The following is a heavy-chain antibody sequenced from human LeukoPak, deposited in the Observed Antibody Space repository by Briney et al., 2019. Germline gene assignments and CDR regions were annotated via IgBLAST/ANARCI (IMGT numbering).Heavy chain of an antibody. CDR3: ARDGSSLALVVVAATRTEIDY. Sequence: ASVKVSCKASGYTFTSYDINWVRQATGQGLEWMGWMNPNSGNTGYAQKFQGRVTMTTDTSTSTAYMELRSLRSDDTAVYYCARDGSSLALVVVAATRTEIDYWGQGTLVTVSS. CDR1: GYTFTSYD. CDR2: MNPNSGNT. J-gene: IGHJ4*02. V-gene: IGHV1-8*01. D-gene: IGHD2-15*01.